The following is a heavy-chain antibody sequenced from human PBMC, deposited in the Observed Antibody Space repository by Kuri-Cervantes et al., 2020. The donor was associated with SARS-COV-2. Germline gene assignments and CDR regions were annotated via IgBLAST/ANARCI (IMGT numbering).Heavy chain of an antibody. CDR3: AKDSPEIVVVPAAPLYFDL. CDR2: ISGSGGST. J-gene: IGHJ2*01. CDR1: GFTFSSYA. Sequence: ETLSLTCAASGFTFSSYAMSWVRQAPGKGLERVSAISGSGGSTYYADSVKGRLTISRDNSKNTLYLQMNSLRAEDTAVYYCAKDSPEIVVVPAAPLYFDLWGRGTLVTVSS. D-gene: IGHD2-2*01. V-gene: IGHV3-23*01.